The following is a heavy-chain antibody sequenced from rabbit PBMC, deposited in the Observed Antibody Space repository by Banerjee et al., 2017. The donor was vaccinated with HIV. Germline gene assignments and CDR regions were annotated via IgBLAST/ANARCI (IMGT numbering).Heavy chain of an antibody. CDR3: ARDLVAVIGWNFNL. D-gene: IGHD1-1*01. V-gene: IGHV1S45*01. J-gene: IGHJ4*01. CDR2: IDTSSGNT. Sequence: QEQLVESGGGLVKPGASLTLTCKASGFDFTSTYYMCWVRQAPGKGLEWIGCIDTSSGNTAYATWAKGRFTISKTSSTTVTLQMTSLTAADTATSFCARDLVAVIGWNFNLWGQGTLVTVS. CDR1: GFDFTSTYY.